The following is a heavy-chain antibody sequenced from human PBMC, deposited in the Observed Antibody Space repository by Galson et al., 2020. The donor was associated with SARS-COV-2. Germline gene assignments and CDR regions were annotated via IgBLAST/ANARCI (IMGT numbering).Heavy chain of an antibody. CDR2: ISYDGSNK. CDR1: GFTFSSYG. CDR3: AKDSSSWYRENWFDP. D-gene: IGHD6-13*01. J-gene: IGHJ5*02. V-gene: IGHV3-30*18. Sequence: GGSLRLSCAASGFTFSSYGMHWVRQAPGKGLEWVAVISYDGSNKYYADSVKGPFTISRDNSKNTLYLQMNSLRAEDTAVYYCAKDSSSWYRENWFDPWGQGTLVTVSS.